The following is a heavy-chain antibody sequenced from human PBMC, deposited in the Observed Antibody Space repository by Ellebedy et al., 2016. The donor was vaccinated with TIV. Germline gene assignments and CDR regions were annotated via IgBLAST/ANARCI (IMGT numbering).Heavy chain of an antibody. V-gene: IGHV1-69*13. CDR1: GGTFSSYA. CDR3: ARGHDQWLVQGWYFDL. Sequence: ASVKVSCKASGGTFSSYAISWVRQAPGQGLEWMGGIIPIFGTANYAQKFQGRVTITANESTSKAYMELSSLRSEDTAVYYCARGHDQWLVQGWYFDLWGRGTLVTVSS. CDR2: IIPIFGTA. D-gene: IGHD6-19*01. J-gene: IGHJ2*01.